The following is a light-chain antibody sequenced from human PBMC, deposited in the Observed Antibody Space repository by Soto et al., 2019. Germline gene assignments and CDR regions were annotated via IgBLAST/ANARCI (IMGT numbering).Light chain of an antibody. CDR3: ISYTGKSASYV. J-gene: IGLJ1*01. V-gene: IGLV2-14*01. CDR2: EVT. CDR1: STDVGAYNY. Sequence: QSALAQPASVSGSPGQLISISCTGTSTDVGAYNYVAWYQQHPGKAPKLIIYEVTNRPSGVSYRFSASKSGNTASLTISGLHSDDEADYYCISYTGKSASYVLGTGTKV.